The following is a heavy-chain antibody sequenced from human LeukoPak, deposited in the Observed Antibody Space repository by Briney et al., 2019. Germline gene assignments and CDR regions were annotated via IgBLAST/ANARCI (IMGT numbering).Heavy chain of an antibody. V-gene: IGHV3-30-3*01. J-gene: IGHJ4*02. Sequence: GRSLRLSCAASGFTFSSYAMHWVRQAPGKGLEWVAVISYEGSNKYYADSVRGRFTISRDNSKNTLYLQMNSLRAEDTAVYYCARVWYSGSYQPFDYWGQGTLVTVSS. CDR1: GFTFSSYA. CDR3: ARVWYSGSYQPFDY. D-gene: IGHD1-26*01. CDR2: ISYEGSNK.